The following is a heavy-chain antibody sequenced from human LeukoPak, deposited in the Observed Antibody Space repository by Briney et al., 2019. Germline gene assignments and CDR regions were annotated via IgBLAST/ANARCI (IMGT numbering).Heavy chain of an antibody. V-gene: IGHV7-4-1*02. D-gene: IGHD3-22*01. Sequence: GASVKVSCKASGYTFTSYAMNWVRQAPGQGLEWMGWINTNTGNPTYAQGFTGRFVFSLDTSVSTAYLQISSLKAEDTAVYYCARAEGRSGYYMPYYYYYYGMDVWGQGTTVTVSS. CDR3: ARAEGRSGYYMPYYYYYYGMDV. CDR2: INTNTGNP. J-gene: IGHJ6*02. CDR1: GYTFTSYA.